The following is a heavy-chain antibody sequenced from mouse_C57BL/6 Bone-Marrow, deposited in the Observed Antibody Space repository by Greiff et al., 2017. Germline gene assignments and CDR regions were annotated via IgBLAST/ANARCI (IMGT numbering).Heavy chain of an antibody. J-gene: IGHJ2*01. D-gene: IGHD4-1*01. CDR2: INSDGGST. Sequence: EVKLQESGGGLVQPGESLKLSCESYEYEFPSHDMSWVRKTPEKSLELVAAINSDGGSTYYPDTIERRYTISRDKTKKSRYLQMSSLRSEDTALYYCARRLGKDYWGQGTTLTVSS. V-gene: IGHV5-2*01. CDR1: EYEFPSHD. CDR3: ARRLGKDY.